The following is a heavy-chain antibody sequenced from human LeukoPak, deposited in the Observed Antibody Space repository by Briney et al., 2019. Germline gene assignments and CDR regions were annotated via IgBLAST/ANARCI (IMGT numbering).Heavy chain of an antibody. CDR3: ARDNGGSLDH. D-gene: IGHD4-23*01. CDR2: IKHDESEK. CDR1: GFTPSSYW. V-gene: IGHV3-7*03. Sequence: GGSLRLSCAASGFTPSSYWMAWVRQAPGKGLEWVANIKHDESEKYYAESVRGRFTISRENAKNSLYLQMNSLRAEDTALYYCARDNGGSLDHWGQGTLLTVSS. J-gene: IGHJ4*02.